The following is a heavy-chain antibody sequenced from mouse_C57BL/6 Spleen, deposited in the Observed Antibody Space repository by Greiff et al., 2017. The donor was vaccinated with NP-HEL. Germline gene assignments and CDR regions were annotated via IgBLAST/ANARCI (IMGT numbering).Heavy chain of an antibody. D-gene: IGHD4-1*01. V-gene: IGHV5-6*01. CDR2: ISSGGSYT. Sequence: DVQLQESGGDLVKPGGSLKLSCAASGFTFSSYGMSWVRQTPDKRLEWVATISSGGSYTYYPDSVKGRFTISRDNAKNTLYLQMSSLKSEDTAMYYCARHELGPRAYWGQGTLVTVSA. CDR3: ARHELGPRAY. J-gene: IGHJ3*01. CDR1: GFTFSSYG.